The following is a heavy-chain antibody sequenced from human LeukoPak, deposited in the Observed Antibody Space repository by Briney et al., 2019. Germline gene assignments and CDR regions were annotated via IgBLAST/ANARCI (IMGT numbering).Heavy chain of an antibody. V-gene: IGHV1-8*01. J-gene: IGHJ5*02. CDR2: MNPNSGNT. D-gene: IGHD1-7*01. CDR1: GYTFTSYD. Sequence: ASVKVSCKASGYTFTSYDINWVRQATGQGLEWMGWMNPNSGNTGYAQKFQGRVTMTRNTSISTAYMELSSLRSEDTAVYYCARDWNYVRDWFDPWGQGTLVTVSS. CDR3: ARDWNYVRDWFDP.